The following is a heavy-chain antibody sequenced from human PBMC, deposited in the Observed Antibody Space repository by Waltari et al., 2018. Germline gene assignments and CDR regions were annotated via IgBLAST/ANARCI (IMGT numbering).Heavy chain of an antibody. CDR1: GFTFSIYG. CDR3: AKDASSSWKRDYFDY. CDR2: IRYDGSNK. J-gene: IGHJ4*02. D-gene: IGHD6-13*01. Sequence: QVQLVESGGGVVQPGGSLRLSCAASGFTFSIYGLPWVLPAPGKGLEWVAFIRYDGSNKYYADSVKGRFTISRDNSKNTLYLQMNSLRAEDTAVYYCAKDASSSWKRDYFDYWGQGTLVTVSS. V-gene: IGHV3-30*02.